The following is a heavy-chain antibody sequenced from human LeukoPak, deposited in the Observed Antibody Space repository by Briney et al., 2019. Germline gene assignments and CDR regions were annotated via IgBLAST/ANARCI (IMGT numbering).Heavy chain of an antibody. CDR3: ARGRYDYVWGSYRNWFDP. CDR1: GFTFSTYS. J-gene: IGHJ5*02. D-gene: IGHD3-16*02. Sequence: NPGGSLRLSCAATGFTFSTYSMNWVRQAPGKGLERVSAITSSSSYIYYADSVKGRFTISRDNAKNSLYLQMNSLRAEDTAVYYCARGRYDYVWGSYRNWFDPWGQGTLVTVSS. CDR2: ITSSSSYI. V-gene: IGHV3-21*01.